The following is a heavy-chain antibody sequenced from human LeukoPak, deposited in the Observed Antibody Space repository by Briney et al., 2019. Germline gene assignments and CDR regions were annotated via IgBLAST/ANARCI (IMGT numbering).Heavy chain of an antibody. CDR2: ISGSGGVT. CDR3: AKGDRSLYSPCDD. Sequence: PGGSLRLSCAASGFSFSTYGMTWVRLAPGKGLEWVSAISGSGGVTYYAASVRGRFTTSRDNSESTLYLQMNSLRADDTAVYYCAKGDRSLYSPCDDWGQGTLVTVSS. V-gene: IGHV3-23*01. D-gene: IGHD3-22*01. J-gene: IGHJ4*02. CDR1: GFSFSTYG.